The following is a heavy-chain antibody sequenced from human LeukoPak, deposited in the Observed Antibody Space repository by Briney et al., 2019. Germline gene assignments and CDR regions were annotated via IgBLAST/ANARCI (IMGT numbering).Heavy chain of an antibody. D-gene: IGHD1-26*01. V-gene: IGHV4-4*02. Sequence: SETLSLTCAVSGGSISSSNWWSWVRQPPGKGLEWIGEIYHSGSTNYNPSLKSRVTISVDKSKNQLSLKLSSVTAADTAVYYCARDRYVGTTTAGDSDSWGQGTLVTVSS. J-gene: IGHJ4*02. CDR2: IYHSGST. CDR3: ARDRYVGTTTAGDSDS. CDR1: GGSISSSNW.